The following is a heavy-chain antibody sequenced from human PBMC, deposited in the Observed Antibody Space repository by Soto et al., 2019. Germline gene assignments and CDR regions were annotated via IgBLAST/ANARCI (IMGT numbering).Heavy chain of an antibody. J-gene: IGHJ6*03. CDR1: GFNINYYA. V-gene: IGHV3-9*01. CDR2: ISWNSDII. CDR3: AKDSQFYYMDV. Sequence: DVQLVESGGGLAQPGRSLRLSCAASGFNINYYAMHWVRQAPGKGLEWVSGISWNSDIIGNADSVKGRFTISRDNAKNSLYLQMNSLRAEDTALYYCAKDSQFYYMDVWGQGTTVTVSS.